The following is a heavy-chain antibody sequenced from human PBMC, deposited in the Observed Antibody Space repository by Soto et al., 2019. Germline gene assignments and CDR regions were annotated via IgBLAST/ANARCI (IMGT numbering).Heavy chain of an antibody. J-gene: IGHJ5*02. CDR2: ISSNGGST. CDR1: GFTFSSYA. CDR3: ARDAHYGSGSYYPYNWFDP. Sequence: EVQLVESGGGLVQPGGSLRLSCAASGFTFSSYAMHWVRQAPGKGLEYVSAISSNGGSTYYANSVKGRFTISRDDSKNTLYLQMGSLRAEDMAVYYCARDAHYGSGSYYPYNWFDPWGQGTLVTVSS. D-gene: IGHD3-10*01. V-gene: IGHV3-64*01.